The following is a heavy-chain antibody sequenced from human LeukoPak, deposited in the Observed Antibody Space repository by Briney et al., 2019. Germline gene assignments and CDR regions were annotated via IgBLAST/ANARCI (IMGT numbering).Heavy chain of an antibody. CDR1: GSTFSSDA. CDR3: AREAVAGDYFDY. CDR2: IIPIFGTA. Sequence: SVKVSCKASGSTFSSDAISWVRQAPGQGLEWMGWIIPIFGTANYAQKFQGRVTITADESTSTAYMELSSLRSEDTAVYYCAREAVAGDYFDYWGQGTLVTVSS. D-gene: IGHD6-19*01. V-gene: IGHV1-69*01. J-gene: IGHJ4*02.